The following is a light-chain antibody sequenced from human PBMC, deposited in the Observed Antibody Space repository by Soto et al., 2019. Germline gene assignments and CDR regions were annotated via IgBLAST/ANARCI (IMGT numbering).Light chain of an antibody. CDR2: GAS. V-gene: IGKV3-20*01. Sequence: EIVLTQSPGTLSLSPGERATLSCRASQSVSSSYLAWYQQKPGQAPRLLIYGASSRATGIPDRFSGSGSGTDFTLTISSLEPEDFPVYYCQQYGSSPTFGQGTKVDIK. CDR1: QSVSSSY. CDR3: QQYGSSPT. J-gene: IGKJ1*01.